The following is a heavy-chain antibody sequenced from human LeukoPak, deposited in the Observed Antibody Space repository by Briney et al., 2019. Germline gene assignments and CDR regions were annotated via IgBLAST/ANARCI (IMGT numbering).Heavy chain of an antibody. CDR2: INPHSGST. J-gene: IGHJ3*02. CDR1: GYTFTGYY. Sequence: ASVKLSCNASGYTFTGYYMHWVRQPPGKGLEWMRYINPHSGSTHYAQKLQGRVTMTRDTSISTAYMELSRLRSDDTAVYYCASLGRITMIVVVTDDAFDIWGQGTMVTVSS. D-gene: IGHD3-22*01. CDR3: ASLGRITMIVVVTDDAFDI. V-gene: IGHV1-2*02.